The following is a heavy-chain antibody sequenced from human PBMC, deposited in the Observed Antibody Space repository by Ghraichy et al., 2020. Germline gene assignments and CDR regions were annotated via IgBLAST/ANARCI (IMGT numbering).Heavy chain of an antibody. CDR1: GDSISSYY. V-gene: IGHV4-59*01. D-gene: IGHD2/OR15-2a*01. CDR3: ARDRRISTAPNDAFDI. CDR2: IYYTGST. J-gene: IGHJ3*02. Sequence: SETLSLTCTVSGDSISSYYWSWIRQPPGKGLEWLGYIYYTGSTNYDPSLKSRVTISIDTSKTQFSLKLSSVTPADTAMYYCARDRRISTAPNDAFDIWGQATMVTVSS.